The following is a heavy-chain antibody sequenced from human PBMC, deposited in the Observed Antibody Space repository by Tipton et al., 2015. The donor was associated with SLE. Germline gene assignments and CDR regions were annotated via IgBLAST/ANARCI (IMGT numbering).Heavy chain of an antibody. D-gene: IGHD2-2*01. CDR2: ISAYSGNT. CDR1: GYTFPNYG. J-gene: IGHJ5*02. CDR3: ARGDTNGWSDH. V-gene: IGHV1-18*01. Sequence: QLVQSGAEVKKPGASVKVSCEASGYTFPNYGLSWVRQAPGQGLEWMGWISAYSGNTNYAQKFQGRVAMTRDTSTNTAYMELRSLRSDDTAVYYCARGDTNGWSDHWGQGTLVTVSS.